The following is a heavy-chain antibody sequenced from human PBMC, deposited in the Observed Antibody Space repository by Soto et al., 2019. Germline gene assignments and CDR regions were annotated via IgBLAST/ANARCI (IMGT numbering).Heavy chain of an antibody. CDR3: ARSRGGGFDDYFDH. CDR2: ISNSGTTV. V-gene: IGHV3-48*03. CDR1: AFIFIGYE. J-gene: IGHJ4*02. Sequence: GGSLRLSCAAPAFIFIGYEMNWVRQAPGKGLEWISYISNSGTTVKYADSVKGRFTVSRDNAKKSLYLQMHSLRVGDTAVYFCARSRGGGFDDYFDHWGQGTLVTVSS. D-gene: IGHD2-15*01.